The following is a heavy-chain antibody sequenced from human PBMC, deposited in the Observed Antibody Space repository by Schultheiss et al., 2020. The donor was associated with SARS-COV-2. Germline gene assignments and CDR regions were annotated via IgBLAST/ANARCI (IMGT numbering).Heavy chain of an antibody. Sequence: SQTLSLTCTVSGGSISSYYWSWIRQPAGKGLEWIGYIYYSGSTNYNPSLKSRVTISVDTSKNQFSLKLSSVTAADTAVYYCARYSSGGLDYWGQGTLVTVSS. J-gene: IGHJ4*02. CDR2: IYYSGST. CDR3: ARYSSGGLDY. V-gene: IGHV4-59*08. D-gene: IGHD6-19*01. CDR1: GGSISSYY.